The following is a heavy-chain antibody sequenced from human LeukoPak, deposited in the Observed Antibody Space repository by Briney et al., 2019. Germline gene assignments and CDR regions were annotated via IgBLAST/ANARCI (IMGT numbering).Heavy chain of an antibody. CDR2: ISYDGSNK. Sequence: GGSLRLSCAASGFTFSSYAMHWVRQAPGKGLEWVAVISYDGSNKYYADSVKGRFTISRDNSKNTLCLQMNSLRAEDTAVYYCARGAAGKPHPPGYWGQGTLVTVSS. CDR1: GFTFSSYA. V-gene: IGHV3-30*04. J-gene: IGHJ4*02. CDR3: ARGAAGKPHPPGY. D-gene: IGHD6-13*01.